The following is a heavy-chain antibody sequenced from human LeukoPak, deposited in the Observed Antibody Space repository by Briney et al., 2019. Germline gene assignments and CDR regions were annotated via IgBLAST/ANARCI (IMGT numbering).Heavy chain of an antibody. J-gene: IGHJ5*02. CDR2: ISAYNGNT. V-gene: IGHV1-18*01. CDR1: GYTFTSYG. D-gene: IGHD6-13*01. Sequence: ASVKVSCKTSGYTFTSYGINWVRQAPGQGLEWMGWISAYNGNTKYAQKLQGRVTMTTDTSTSTAYMELKSLRSDDTAVYCCARAEQQLHWFDPWGQGTLVTASS. CDR3: ARAEQQLHWFDP.